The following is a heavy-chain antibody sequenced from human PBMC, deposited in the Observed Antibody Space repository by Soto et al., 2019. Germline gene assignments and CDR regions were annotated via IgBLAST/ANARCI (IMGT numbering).Heavy chain of an antibody. V-gene: IGHV4-59*08. CDR1: GGSISSYY. D-gene: IGHD3-3*01. Sequence: PSETLSLTCTVSGGSISSYYGSWIRQPPGKGLEWIGYIYHSGSTSYNPSLKSRVTISVDTSKNQFSLNLSSVTAADTAVYYCARQREWLFHHYFDYWGQGTLVTVSS. CDR3: ARQREWLFHHYFDY. J-gene: IGHJ4*02. CDR2: IYHSGST.